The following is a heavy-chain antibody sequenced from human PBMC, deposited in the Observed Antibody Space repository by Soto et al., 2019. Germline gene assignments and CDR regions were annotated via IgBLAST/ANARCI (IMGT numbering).Heavy chain of an antibody. D-gene: IGHD1-7*01. CDR1: GFTFSSYA. V-gene: IGHV3-23*01. Sequence: GGSLRLSCAASGFTFSSYAMSWVRQAPGKGLEWVSAISGSGGSTYYADSVKGRFTISRDNSKNTLYLQMNSLRAEDTAVYYCAKEGVTGTTCDDTEPFDFWGQGTLGTVSS. CDR3: AKEGVTGTTCDDTEPFDF. J-gene: IGHJ4*02. CDR2: ISGSGGST.